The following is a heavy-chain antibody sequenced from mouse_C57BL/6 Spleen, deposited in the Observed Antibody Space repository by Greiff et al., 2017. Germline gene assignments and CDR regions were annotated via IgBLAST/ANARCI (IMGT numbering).Heavy chain of an antibody. J-gene: IGHJ4*01. CDR3: ASGRIYYAMDY. CDR2: IYPGDGDT. CDR1: GYAFSSYW. V-gene: IGHV1-80*01. Sequence: QVQLQESGAELVKPGASVKISCKASGYAFSSYWMNWVKQRPGKGLEWIGQIYPGDGDTNYNGKFKGKATLTADKSSSTAYMQLRSLASEDSAVYFCASGRIYYAMDYWGQGTSVTVSS.